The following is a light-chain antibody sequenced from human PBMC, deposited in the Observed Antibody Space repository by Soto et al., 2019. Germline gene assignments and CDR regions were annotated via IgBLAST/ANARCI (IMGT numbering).Light chain of an antibody. Sequence: QSVLTQPASVSGSPGQSITISCTGTSSDVGGYNYVSWYQQHPGKVPKLIIYEVRNRPSGVSPRFSGSKSGNMASLTISGPLAEDEADYYCMSRTSTVTFVFGTGTKVTVL. J-gene: IGLJ1*01. CDR3: MSRTSTVTFV. CDR2: EVR. CDR1: SSDVGGYNY. V-gene: IGLV2-14*01.